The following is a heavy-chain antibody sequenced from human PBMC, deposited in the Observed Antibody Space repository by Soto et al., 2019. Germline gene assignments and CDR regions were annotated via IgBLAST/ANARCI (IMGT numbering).Heavy chain of an antibody. V-gene: IGHV3-74*01. CDR3: ARGAYYYYGMDV. Sequence: PGESLTLSCAASGFTFSSYWMHWVRQAPGKGLVWVSRINSDGSSTSYADSVKGRFTISRDNAKNTLYLQMNSLGAEDTAVYYCARGAYYYYGMDVWGQGTTVTVSS. CDR2: INSDGSST. J-gene: IGHJ6*02. CDR1: GFTFSSYW.